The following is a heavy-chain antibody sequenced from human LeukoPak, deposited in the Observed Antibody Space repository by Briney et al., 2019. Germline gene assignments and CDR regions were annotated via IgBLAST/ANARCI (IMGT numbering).Heavy chain of an antibody. J-gene: IGHJ3*02. D-gene: IGHD3-22*01. Sequence: ASGKVSCKASGYTFTSYYMHWVRQAPGQGLEWVGIINPSGGSTSYAQKFQGRVTMTRDTSTSTVYMELSSLRSEDTAVYYCAREITMIVVAHPDAFDIWGQGTMVTVSS. CDR1: GYTFTSYY. CDR2: INPSGGST. V-gene: IGHV1-46*01. CDR3: AREITMIVVAHPDAFDI.